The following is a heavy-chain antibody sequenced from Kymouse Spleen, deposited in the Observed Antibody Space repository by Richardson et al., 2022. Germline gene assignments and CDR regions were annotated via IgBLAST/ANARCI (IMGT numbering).Heavy chain of an antibody. V-gene: IGHV3-73*02. CDR3: TIVVVTAIRDYYYYGMDV. CDR1: GFTFSGSA. CDR2: IRSKANSYAT. J-gene: IGHJ6*02. Sequence: EVQLVESGGGLVQPGGSLKLSCAASGFTFSGSAMHWVRQASGKGLEWVGRIRSKANSYATAYAASVKGRFTISRDDSKNTAYLQMNSLKTEDTAVYYCTIVVVTAIRDYYYYGMDVWGQGTTVTVSS. D-gene: IGHD2-21*02.